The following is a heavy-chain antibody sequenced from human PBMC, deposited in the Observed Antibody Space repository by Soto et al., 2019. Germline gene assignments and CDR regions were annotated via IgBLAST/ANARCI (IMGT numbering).Heavy chain of an antibody. J-gene: IGHJ6*02. V-gene: IGHV4-31*03. CDR1: GGSISSGGYY. CDR3: MRERHYSSSSGFRVKYCMDM. D-gene: IGHD6-6*01. CDR2: IYYSGST. Sequence: PSETLSLTCTVSGGSISSGGYYWSWIRQHPGKGLEWIGYIYYSGSTYYNPSLKRRVTISVDTSKNQFSLKLSSVTAADTAVYYSMRERHYSSSSGFRVKYCMDMWCQGTTVTASS.